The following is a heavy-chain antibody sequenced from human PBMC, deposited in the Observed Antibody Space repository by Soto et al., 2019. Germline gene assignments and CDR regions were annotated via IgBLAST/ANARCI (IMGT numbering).Heavy chain of an antibody. Sequence: ASVKVSCKVSGYTLTELSMHWVRQAPGKGLEWMGGFDPEDGETIYAQKFQGRVSMTEDTATETAYMELSSLRSEDTAVYDCATDRGYDFWSGDAFDIWGQGTMVTVSS. CDR1: GYTLTELS. CDR3: ATDRGYDFWSGDAFDI. J-gene: IGHJ3*02. D-gene: IGHD3-3*01. CDR2: FDPEDGET. V-gene: IGHV1-24*01.